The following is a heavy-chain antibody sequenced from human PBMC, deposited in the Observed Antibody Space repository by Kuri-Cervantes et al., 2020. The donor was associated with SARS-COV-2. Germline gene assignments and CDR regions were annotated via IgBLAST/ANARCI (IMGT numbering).Heavy chain of an antibody. D-gene: IGHD3-3*01. V-gene: IGHV3-48*02. CDR1: GFSFSSYS. CDR3: AIDPGAHGGDLYFDY. J-gene: IGHJ4*02. CDR2: ISRSSSNK. Sequence: ETLSLTCAASGFSFSSYSMNWVRQAPGKGLEWVSYISRSSSNKYYADSVDGRFTISRDNAKNSLYLQMHSLRDEDTAVYFWAIDPGAHGGDLYFDYWGQGTLVTVSS.